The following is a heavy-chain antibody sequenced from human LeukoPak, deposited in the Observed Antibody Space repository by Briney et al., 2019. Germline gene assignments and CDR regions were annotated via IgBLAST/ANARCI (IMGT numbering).Heavy chain of an antibody. V-gene: IGHV4-59*10. Sequence: PSETLSLTCAVYGGSFSGYYWSWIRQPAGKGLEWIGRIYTSGSTNYNPSLKSRVTISVDTSKNQFSLKLSSVTAADTAVYYCARSSGSYFGRRYFDLWGRGTLVTVSS. CDR2: IYTSGST. CDR3: ARSSGSYFGRRYFDL. D-gene: IGHD3-10*01. CDR1: GGSFSGYY. J-gene: IGHJ2*01.